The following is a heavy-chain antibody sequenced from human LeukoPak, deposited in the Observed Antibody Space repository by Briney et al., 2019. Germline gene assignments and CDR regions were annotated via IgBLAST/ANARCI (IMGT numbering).Heavy chain of an antibody. Sequence: LETLSLTCTVSGGSISSTNWWTWIRQPPGKGLEWIGEVHLDGRTNYNPSLESRLTMSVDLSENHISLKLTSVTAADTAVYYCAREGGFYRPLDYTGQGTLVTVSS. V-gene: IGHV4-4*02. CDR1: GGSISSTNW. CDR3: AREGGFYRPLDY. D-gene: IGHD3-3*01. CDR2: VHLDGRT. J-gene: IGHJ4*02.